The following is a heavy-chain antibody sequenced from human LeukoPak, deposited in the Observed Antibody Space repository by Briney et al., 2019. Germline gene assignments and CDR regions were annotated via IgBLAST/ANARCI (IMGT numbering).Heavy chain of an antibody. CDR3: ARGGEVTAMPPDY. CDR1: GGSFRGYY. J-gene: IGHJ4*02. D-gene: IGHD2-21*02. Sequence: SETLSLTCAVYGGSFRGYYWSWIRQPPGKGLEWIGEINLGGSTNYNPSLKSRVTISVDTSKNQFSLKLSSVTAADTAVYYCARGGEVTAMPPDYWGQGTLVTVSS. V-gene: IGHV4-34*01. CDR2: INLGGST.